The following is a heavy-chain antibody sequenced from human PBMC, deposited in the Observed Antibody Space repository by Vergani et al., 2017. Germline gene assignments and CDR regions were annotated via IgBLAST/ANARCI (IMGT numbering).Heavy chain of an antibody. CDR1: GFTFSSYS. V-gene: IGHV3-48*01. CDR3: ARDNGATSFDY. Sequence: EVQLVESGGGLVQPGGSLRLSCAASGFTFSSYSMNWVRQAPGKGLEWVSYISSSSSTIYYEDSVKGRFTISRDNAKNSLYLQMNSLRAEDTAVYYCARDNGATSFDYWGQGTLVTVSS. D-gene: IGHD5-12*01. J-gene: IGHJ4*02. CDR2: ISSSSSTI.